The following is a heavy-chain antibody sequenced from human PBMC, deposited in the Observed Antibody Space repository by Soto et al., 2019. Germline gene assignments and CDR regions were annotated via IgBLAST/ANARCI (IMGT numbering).Heavy chain of an antibody. D-gene: IGHD3-10*01. Sequence: SETLSLTCTVSGGSISSYYWSWIRQPAGKGLEWIGRIYTSGSTNYNPSLKSRVTMSVDTSKNQFSLKLSSVAAADTAVYYCARGPSPGPYYYGSGSYGMDVWGQGTTVTVSS. CDR1: GGSISSYY. CDR2: IYTSGST. J-gene: IGHJ6*02. V-gene: IGHV4-4*07. CDR3: ARGPSPGPYYYGSGSYGMDV.